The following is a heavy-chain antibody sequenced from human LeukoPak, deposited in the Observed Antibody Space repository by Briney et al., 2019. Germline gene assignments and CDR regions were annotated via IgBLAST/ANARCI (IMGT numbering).Heavy chain of an antibody. CDR3: ARGPLPYSSSWYDSDAFDI. Sequence: GGSLRLSCVASGFTFSSSAMHWVRQAPGKGLEWVAVIWYDGSNKYYADSVKGRFTISRDNSKNTLYLQMNSLRAEDTAVYYCARGPLPYSSSWYDSDAFDIWGQGTMVTVSS. J-gene: IGHJ3*02. V-gene: IGHV3-33*08. D-gene: IGHD6-13*01. CDR1: GFTFSSSA. CDR2: IWYDGSNK.